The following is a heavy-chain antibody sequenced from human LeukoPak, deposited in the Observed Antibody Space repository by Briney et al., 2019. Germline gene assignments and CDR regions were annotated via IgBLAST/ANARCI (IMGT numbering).Heavy chain of an antibody. CDR2: IYYSGST. V-gene: IGHV4-59*01. J-gene: IGHJ4*02. Sequence: SETLSLTCTVSGGSISSYYWSWIRQPPGKGLEWIGYIYYSGSTNYNPSLKSRVTISVDTSKNQFSLKLSSVTAADTAVYYCARANGVYSSSFDLDYWGQGTLVTVSS. D-gene: IGHD6-13*01. CDR3: ARANGVYSSSFDLDY. CDR1: GGSISSYY.